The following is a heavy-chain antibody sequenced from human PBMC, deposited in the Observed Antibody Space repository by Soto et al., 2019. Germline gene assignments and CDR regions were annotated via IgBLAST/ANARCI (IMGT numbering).Heavy chain of an antibody. D-gene: IGHD2-21*02. V-gene: IGHV1-2*02. CDR1: GYTFTGYY. J-gene: IGHJ3*02. CDR3: ERGRVETAPSVAFDI. Sequence: QVQLVQSGAEVKKPGASVKVSCKASGYTFTGYYMHWVRQAPGQGLQWLGCINPNSGRTNYTQKLQGRVTMTRDTSISTVYMDLTRLRSDDTAVYYCERGRVETAPSVAFDIWGQGTMVTVSS. CDR2: INPNSGRT.